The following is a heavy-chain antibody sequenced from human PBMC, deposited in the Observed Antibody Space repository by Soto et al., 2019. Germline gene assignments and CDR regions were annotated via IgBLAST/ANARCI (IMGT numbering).Heavy chain of an antibody. J-gene: IGHJ6*02. Sequence: XETLSLTCTVSGGSVSSGSYYWSWIRQPPGKGLEWIGYIYYSGSTNYNPSLKSRVTISVDTSKNQFSLKLSSVTAADTAVYYCARDLFLETRGNYGMDVWGQGTTVTVSS. CDR3: ARDLFLETRGNYGMDV. CDR1: GGSVSSGSYY. V-gene: IGHV4-61*01. CDR2: IYYSGST. D-gene: IGHD3-3*01.